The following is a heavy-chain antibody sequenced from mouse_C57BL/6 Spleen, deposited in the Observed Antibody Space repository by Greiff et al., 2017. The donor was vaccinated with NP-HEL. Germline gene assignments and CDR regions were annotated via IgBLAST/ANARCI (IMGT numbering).Heavy chain of an antibody. V-gene: IGHV1-81*01. CDR1: GYTFTSYG. J-gene: IGHJ3*01. D-gene: IGHD2-5*01. CDR2: IYPRCGNT. CDR3: ARAAYYSNPPFAY. Sequence: QVQLQQSGAELARPGASVKLSCKASGYTFTSYGISWVKQRTGQGLEWIGEIYPRCGNTYYNEKFKGKATLTADKSSSTAYMELRSLTSEDSAVYFCARAAYYSNPPFAYWGQGTLVTVSA.